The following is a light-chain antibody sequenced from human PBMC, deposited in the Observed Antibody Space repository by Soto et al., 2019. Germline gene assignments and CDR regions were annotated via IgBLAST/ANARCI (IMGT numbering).Light chain of an antibody. J-gene: IGKJ2*01. CDR2: AAS. CDR1: HGISTW. Sequence: DIQMTQSPSSVSASVGDRVTITCRASHGISTWLAWYQQKPGTAPKLLIYAASSLQSGVPSSFSGSGSGTDFTLTISSLQPEEFATYYCQQANSFPWGIFGQGTRLE. V-gene: IGKV1-12*02. CDR3: QQANSFPWGI.